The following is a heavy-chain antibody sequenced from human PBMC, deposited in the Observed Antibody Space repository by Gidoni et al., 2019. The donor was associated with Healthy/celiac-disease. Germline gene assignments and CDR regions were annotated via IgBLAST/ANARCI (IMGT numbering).Heavy chain of an antibody. CDR1: SFTFSRYG. J-gene: IGHJ6*02. CDR2: IWYDGSNK. Sequence: QVQSVESGGGVVLPGRSLRLSCAASSFTFSRYGMHWVRQSAGKGLEWVAVIWYDGSNKYYADTVKGRITISRDNSKNTLYMQMNSLRAEDKAVYYCERDESSFSFYYYYGMDVWGQGTTVTVSS. V-gene: IGHV3-33*01. D-gene: IGHD6-13*01. CDR3: ERDESSFSFYYYYGMDV.